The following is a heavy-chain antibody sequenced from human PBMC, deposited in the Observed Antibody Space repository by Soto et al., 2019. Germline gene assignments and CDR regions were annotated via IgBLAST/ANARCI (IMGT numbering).Heavy chain of an antibody. CDR1: GFNFSDYV. Sequence: GGSLRLSCAASGFNFSDYVVHWVRQAPGRGLEWMSFISFDGSNEYYADFVKGRFAISRDNSKNMVYLQVNSLRADDTAVYFCAREGYYDSRGYPYGIDVWGQGTTVTVSS. V-gene: IGHV3-30*09. D-gene: IGHD3-22*01. J-gene: IGHJ6*02. CDR3: AREGYYDSRGYPYGIDV. CDR2: ISFDGSNE.